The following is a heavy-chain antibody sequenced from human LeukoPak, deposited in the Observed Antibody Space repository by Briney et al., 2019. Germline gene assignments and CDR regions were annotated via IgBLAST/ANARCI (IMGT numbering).Heavy chain of an antibody. CDR1: GFTFSDYY. CDR2: ISSSSSYI. CDR3: AREYSSGWYGWFDP. D-gene: IGHD6-19*01. V-gene: IGHV3-11*06. J-gene: IGHJ5*02. Sequence: GGSLRLSCAASGFTFSDYYMSWIRQAPGKGLGWVSYISSSSSYIYYADSVKGRFTISRDNAKNSLYLQMNSLRAEDTAVYYCAREYSSGWYGWFDPWGQGTLVTVSS.